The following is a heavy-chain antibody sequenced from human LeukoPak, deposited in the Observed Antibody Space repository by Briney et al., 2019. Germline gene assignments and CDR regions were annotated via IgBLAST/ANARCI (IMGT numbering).Heavy chain of an antibody. D-gene: IGHD3-10*01. Sequence: GGSLRLSCEASGFRLDNYWMTWVRQAPGKGLEWVADINEDGSKIYSLDSVKGRFTISRDNAKNSLSLQLNTLRAEDTAVYYCARWSHVSGRWFLDNWGRGALVSVSS. CDR3: ARWSHVSGRWFLDN. CDR2: INEDGSKI. CDR1: GFRLDNYW. J-gene: IGHJ4*02. V-gene: IGHV3-7*05.